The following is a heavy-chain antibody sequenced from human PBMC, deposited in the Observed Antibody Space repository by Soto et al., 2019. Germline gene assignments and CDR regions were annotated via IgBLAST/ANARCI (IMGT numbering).Heavy chain of an antibody. D-gene: IGHD3-10*01. Sequence: EVQVMESGGGLVKPGGSLRLSCAASGFTFSSYSMNWVRQAPGKGLEWVSSIRSSSSYIYYADSVKGRFTISRDNAKNSLYLQMNSLRAEDTAVYYCARARGGSPPSYYGMDVWGQGTTVTVSS. J-gene: IGHJ6*02. CDR2: IRSSSSYI. CDR3: ARARGGSPPSYYGMDV. CDR1: GFTFSSYS. V-gene: IGHV3-21*06.